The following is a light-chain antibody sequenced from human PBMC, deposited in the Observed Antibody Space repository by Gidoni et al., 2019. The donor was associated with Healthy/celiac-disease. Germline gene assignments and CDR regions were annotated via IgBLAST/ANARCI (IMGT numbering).Light chain of an antibody. CDR1: QGISSY. CDR3: QQLSS. J-gene: IGKJ2*01. V-gene: IGKV1-9*01. Sequence: DIQLTQSPSFLSESVGDRVTITCRASQGISSYLAWYQQKPGKAPKLLIYAASTLQSGVPSRFSGSGSGTEFTLTISSLQPEDFATYYCQQLSSFGQGTKLEIK. CDR2: AAS.